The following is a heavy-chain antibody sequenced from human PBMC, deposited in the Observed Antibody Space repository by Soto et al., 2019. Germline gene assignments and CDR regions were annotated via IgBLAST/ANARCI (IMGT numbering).Heavy chain of an antibody. V-gene: IGHV1-69*13. J-gene: IGHJ4*02. Sequence: GASVKVSCKASGGTFGSHGIAWVRQAPGQGLEWMGGFIAMLGTPTYAKKVQGRATITADESLTSSYLELRSLRSEDTGVYFCARGAMANFDYWGQGTVVTVS. D-gene: IGHD5-18*01. CDR3: ARGAMANFDY. CDR1: GGTFGSHG. CDR2: FIAMLGTP.